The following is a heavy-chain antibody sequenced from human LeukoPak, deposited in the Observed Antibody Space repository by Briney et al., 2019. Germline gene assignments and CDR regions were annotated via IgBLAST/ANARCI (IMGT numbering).Heavy chain of an antibody. CDR3: ARVPPAPADVLRFLETPRGFDP. Sequence: PEASVKVSCKASGYTFTSYGITWVRQAPGQGLEWMGWISAYNGNTNYAQKLQGRATMTTDTSTSTAYMELRSLRSDDTAVYYCARVPPAPADVLRFLETPRGFDPWGQGTLVTVSS. V-gene: IGHV1-18*01. CDR2: ISAYNGNT. CDR1: GYTFTSYG. J-gene: IGHJ5*02. D-gene: IGHD3-3*01.